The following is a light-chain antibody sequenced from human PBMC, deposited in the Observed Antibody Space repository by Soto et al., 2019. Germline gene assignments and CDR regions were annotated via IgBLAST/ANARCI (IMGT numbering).Light chain of an antibody. CDR1: QDISNY. CDR2: DAS. V-gene: IGKV1-33*01. Sequence: DIQMTQSPSSLSSSVGDRVTITCQASQDISNYLNWYQQKPGKAPKLLIYDASNLETGVPSRFSGSGSWTDFTSTISSLQPEDIATYYCQQYDNLPFTFGGGTKVEIK. J-gene: IGKJ4*01. CDR3: QQYDNLPFT.